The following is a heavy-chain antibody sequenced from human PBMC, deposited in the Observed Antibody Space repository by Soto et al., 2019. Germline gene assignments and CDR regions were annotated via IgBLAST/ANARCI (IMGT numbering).Heavy chain of an antibody. J-gene: IGHJ4*02. V-gene: IGHV4-34*01. Sequence: QVQLQQWGAGLLKPSETLSLTCAVYGVSFGRYYWSWIRQPPGKGLEWIGQINHGGSTTYNPSLKSRVTMSVDTSTNQFSLRLSSVTAADTAVYYCARDVNYFDYWGQGTLVTVSS. CDR2: INHGGST. CDR3: ARDVNYFDY. CDR1: GVSFGRYY.